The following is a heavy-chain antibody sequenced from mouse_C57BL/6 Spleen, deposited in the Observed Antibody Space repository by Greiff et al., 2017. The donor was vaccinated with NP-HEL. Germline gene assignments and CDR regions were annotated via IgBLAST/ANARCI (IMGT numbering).Heavy chain of an antibody. Sequence: QVQLQQPGAELVKPGASVKMSCKASGYTFTSYWITWVKQRPGQGLEWIGDIYPGSGSTNYNEKFKSKATLTVDTSSSTAYMQLSSLTSEDSAVYYCARSGDYGKVRFAYWGQGTLVTVSA. D-gene: IGHD2-4*01. J-gene: IGHJ3*01. CDR1: GYTFTSYW. CDR3: ARSGDYGKVRFAY. V-gene: IGHV1-55*01. CDR2: IYPGSGST.